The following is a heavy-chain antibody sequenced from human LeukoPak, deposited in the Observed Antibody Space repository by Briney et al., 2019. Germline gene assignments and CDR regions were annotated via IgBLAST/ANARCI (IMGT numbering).Heavy chain of an antibody. CDR2: INRRGHT. J-gene: IGHJ4*02. V-gene: IGHV3-43*01. D-gene: IGHD3-16*02. CDR1: GFTFDRFT. Sequence: GGSLRLSCAASGFTFDRFTIHWVRQTPGKGLEWVSLINRRGHTFYADSVKGRFTISRDNAKNSLYLQMSSLRAEDTALYYCARDWFTRLGELSPDRAFDYWGQGTLVTVSS. CDR3: ARDWFTRLGELSPDRAFDY.